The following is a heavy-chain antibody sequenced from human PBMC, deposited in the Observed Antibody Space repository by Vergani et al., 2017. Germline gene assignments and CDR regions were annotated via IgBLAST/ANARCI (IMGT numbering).Heavy chain of an antibody. CDR2: IYPAASDT. D-gene: IGHD1-1*01. V-gene: IGHV5-51*01. CDR1: EYSFGNYW. J-gene: IGHJ4*02. Sequence: EVELVQSGPEMRKPGESLKISCKGSEYSFGNYWIGWLRQMPGKGLEWMGIIYPAASDTRYSPSFQGQVTISADKSISTAFLQWDSLKASDTALYYCARHTTYTDSWGQGTLVTVSS. CDR3: ARHTTYTDS.